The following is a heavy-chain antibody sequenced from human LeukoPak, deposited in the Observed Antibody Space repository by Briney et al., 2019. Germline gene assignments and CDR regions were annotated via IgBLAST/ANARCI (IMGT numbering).Heavy chain of an antibody. V-gene: IGHV1-69*05. CDR3: ARGCNSATCPFDY. CDR2: IIPIFGTT. Sequence: ASVKASCKASGGTFNTYAVSWVRPAPGQGLEWMGGIIPIFGTTNYAQNFRDRVTITTDESTSTVFLELSSLRSEDTAVYYCARGCNSATCPFDYWGQGTLVTVSS. D-gene: IGHD2-2*01. CDR1: GGTFNTYA. J-gene: IGHJ4*02.